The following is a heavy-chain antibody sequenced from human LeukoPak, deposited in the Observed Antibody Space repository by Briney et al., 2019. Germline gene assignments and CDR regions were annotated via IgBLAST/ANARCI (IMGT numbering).Heavy chain of an antibody. J-gene: IGHJ4*02. D-gene: IGHD6-13*01. V-gene: IGHV3-30*18. Sequence: GGSLRLSCAASGFTFSSYGMHWVRQAPGKGLEWVAVISHDGSNKYYADSVKGRFTISRDNSKNTLYLQMNSLRAEDTAVYYCAKDLQQLGIDYWGQGTLVTVSS. CDR3: AKDLQQLGIDY. CDR2: ISHDGSNK. CDR1: GFTFSSYG.